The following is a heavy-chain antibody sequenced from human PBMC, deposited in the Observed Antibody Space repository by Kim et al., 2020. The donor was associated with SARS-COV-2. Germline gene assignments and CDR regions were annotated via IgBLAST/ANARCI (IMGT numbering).Heavy chain of an antibody. Sequence: SETLSLTCTVSGGSISSGGYYWSWIRQHPGKGLEWIGYIYYSGSTYYNPSLKSRVTISVDTSKNQFSLKLSSVTAADTAVYYCARGVWGSVYGAFDIWGQGTMVTVSS. J-gene: IGHJ3*02. D-gene: IGHD7-27*01. V-gene: IGHV4-31*03. CDR2: IYYSGST. CDR1: GGSISSGGYY. CDR3: ARGVWGSVYGAFDI.